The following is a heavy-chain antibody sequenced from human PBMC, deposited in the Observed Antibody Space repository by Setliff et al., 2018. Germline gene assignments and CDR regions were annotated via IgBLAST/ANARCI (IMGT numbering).Heavy chain of an antibody. J-gene: IGHJ4*02. Sequence: SETLSLTCTVSDVSISGYYWSWIRQPPGKGLEWIGYIHSSGRSNYNPSLKSRVTISVDASKNQFFLKLTSVTAADTAIYYCARGLNSDSWTFAYWGQGSLVTVSS. D-gene: IGHD2-15*01. CDR3: ARGLNSDSWTFAY. CDR1: DVSISGYY. V-gene: IGHV4-4*08. CDR2: IHSSGRS.